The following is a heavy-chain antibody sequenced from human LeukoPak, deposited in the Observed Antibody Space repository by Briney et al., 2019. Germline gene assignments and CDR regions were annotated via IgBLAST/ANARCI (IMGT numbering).Heavy chain of an antibody. V-gene: IGHV3-11*01. CDR1: GFTFSDYY. Sequence: PGGSLRLSCAASGFTFSDYYMSWIRQAPGKGLEWVSYISSSGSTIYYADSVKGRFTISRDNAKNSLYLQMNSLRAEDTAVYYCARDRISGLRLIGSFFPLDYWGRGTLVTVSS. CDR2: ISSSGSTI. D-gene: IGHD5-12*01. J-gene: IGHJ4*02. CDR3: ARDRISGLRLIGSFFPLDY.